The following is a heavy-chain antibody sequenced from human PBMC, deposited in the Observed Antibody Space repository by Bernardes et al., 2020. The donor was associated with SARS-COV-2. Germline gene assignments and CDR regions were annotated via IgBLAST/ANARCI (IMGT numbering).Heavy chain of an antibody. CDR1: GYTFTVYY. V-gene: IGHV1-2*06. J-gene: IGHJ5*02. CDR3: ARGGPRRDFWNEENPHWFDP. CDR2: INPNTGGT. Sequence: ASVKVSCKASGYTFTVYYIHWVRQAPGQGLEWMGRINPNTGGTNYAQRFQGRVTMTRDTSISTAYMELSRLRSDDTAVYYCARGGPRRDFWNEENPHWFDPWGQGTLVTVSS. D-gene: IGHD3-3*01.